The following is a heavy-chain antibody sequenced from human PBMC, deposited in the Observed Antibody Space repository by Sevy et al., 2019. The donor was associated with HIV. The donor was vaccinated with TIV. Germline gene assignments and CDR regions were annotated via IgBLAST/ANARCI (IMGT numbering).Heavy chain of an antibody. D-gene: IGHD5-18*01. CDR3: TTDPTAMSHGDA. Sequence: GGSLRLSCAASGFTFSNAWMSWVRQAPGKGLEWVGRIKSKTDGGTTDNAAPVKGRFTISRDDSKNTLYLQMNSLKTEDTAVYYCTTDPTAMSHGDAWGQGTLVTVSS. V-gene: IGHV3-15*01. J-gene: IGHJ5*02. CDR1: GFTFSNAW. CDR2: IKSKTDGGTT.